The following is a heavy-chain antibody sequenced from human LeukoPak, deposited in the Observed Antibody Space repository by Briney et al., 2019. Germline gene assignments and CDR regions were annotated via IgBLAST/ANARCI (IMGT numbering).Heavy chain of an antibody. J-gene: IGHJ4*02. CDR3: ARDDSGTYAALDY. Sequence: SETLSLTCAVSGGSISSSNWWSWVRPPPGKGLEWIGEIYHSGSTNYNPSLKSRVTISVDKSKNHFSLNLSSVTAADTAVYYCARDDSGTYAALDYWGQGTLVTVSS. CDR1: GGSISSSNW. CDR2: IYHSGST. V-gene: IGHV4-4*02. D-gene: IGHD1-26*01.